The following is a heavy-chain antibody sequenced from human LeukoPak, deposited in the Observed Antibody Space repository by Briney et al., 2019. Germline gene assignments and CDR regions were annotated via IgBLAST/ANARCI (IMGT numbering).Heavy chain of an antibody. CDR2: ISYDGSNK. CDR1: GFTFSSYS. Sequence: PGGSLRLSCAASGFTFSSYSMNWVRQAPGKGLEWVAVISYDGSNKYYADSVKGRFTISRDNSKNTLYLQMNSLRAEDTAVYYCAKGTSGYSRPNDAFDIWGQGTMVTVSS. D-gene: IGHD1-26*01. V-gene: IGHV3-30*18. CDR3: AKGTSGYSRPNDAFDI. J-gene: IGHJ3*02.